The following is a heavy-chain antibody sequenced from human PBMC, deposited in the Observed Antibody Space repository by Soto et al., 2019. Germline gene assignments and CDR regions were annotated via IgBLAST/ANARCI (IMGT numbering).Heavy chain of an antibody. CDR1: AVSVSSYT. CDR3: TRAGMTTGDI. Sequence: SQTLSLTCLVSAVSVSSYTWSWVRQPAKKGLEWIGRVFSRVSDTYSPSLKSGVRISMDTPENRISLKLDAWTAADAGVYYGTRAGMTTGDIWGPGTLVTVSS. J-gene: IGHJ4*02. V-gene: IGHV4-4*07. CDR2: VFSRVSD. D-gene: IGHD1-1*01.